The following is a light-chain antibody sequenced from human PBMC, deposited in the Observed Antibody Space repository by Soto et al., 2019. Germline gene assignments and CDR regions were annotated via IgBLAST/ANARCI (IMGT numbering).Light chain of an antibody. CDR1: QSLLHSNGYNY. CDR3: HQYYSTPLT. J-gene: IGKJ4*01. V-gene: IGKV2-28*01. CDR2: WAS. Sequence: DIVMTQSPLSLPVTPGEPASISCRSSQSLLHSNGYNYLDWYLQKPGQPPKLLTYWASTRESGVPDRFSGSGSGTEFTLTISSLQAEDVAVYYCHQYYSTPLTFGGGTKVDIK.